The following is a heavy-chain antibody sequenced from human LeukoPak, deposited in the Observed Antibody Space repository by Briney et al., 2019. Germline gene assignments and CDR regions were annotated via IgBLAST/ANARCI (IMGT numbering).Heavy chain of an antibody. CDR2: IYYSGST. V-gene: IGHV4-59*01. CDR3: ARDNHDSSGYYPYYFDY. D-gene: IGHD3-22*01. J-gene: IGHJ4*02. Sequence: PSETLSLTCTVSGGSISSYYWSWLRQPPGKGLELSGYIYYSGSTNYNPPLKSRVTISVDTSKNQFSLKLSSVTAADTAVYYCARDNHDSSGYYPYYFDYWGQGTLVTVSS. CDR1: GGSISSYY.